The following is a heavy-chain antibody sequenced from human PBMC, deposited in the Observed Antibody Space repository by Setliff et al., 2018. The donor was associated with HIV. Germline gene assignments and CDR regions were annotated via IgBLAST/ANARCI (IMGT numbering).Heavy chain of an antibody. CDR1: GYTFTQSD. Sequence: ASVKVSCKASGYTFTQSDINWVRQATGQSPEWVGWMNPKSGNTGYKQTFQDRITITRETSINTIHMELKSLTSEDTAVYYCARSGPRDHDFWYDQSRRYFDLWGRGTLVTVSS. V-gene: IGHV1-8*03. D-gene: IGHD3-3*01. J-gene: IGHJ2*01. CDR2: MNPKSGNT. CDR3: ARSGPRDHDFWYDQSRRYFDL.